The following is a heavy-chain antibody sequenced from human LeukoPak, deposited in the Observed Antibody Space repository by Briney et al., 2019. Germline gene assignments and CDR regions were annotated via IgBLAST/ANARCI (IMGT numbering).Heavy chain of an antibody. Sequence: KAPETLSLTCAVYGGSFSGYYWSWIRQPPGKGLEWIGEINHSGSTNYNPSLKSRVTISVDTSKNQFSLKLSSVTAADTAVYYCARRSGWYPFDYWGQGTLVTVSS. J-gene: IGHJ4*02. D-gene: IGHD6-19*01. CDR1: GGSFSGYY. CDR3: ARRSGWYPFDY. V-gene: IGHV4-34*01. CDR2: INHSGST.